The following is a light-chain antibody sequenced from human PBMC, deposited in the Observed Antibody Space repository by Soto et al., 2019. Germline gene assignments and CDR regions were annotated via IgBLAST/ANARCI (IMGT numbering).Light chain of an antibody. CDR2: DAS. J-gene: IGKJ4*01. CDR1: QSISSW. V-gene: IGKV1-5*01. CDR3: QQYNSYSLP. Sequence: DIQMTQSPSTLSASVGDRVTITCRASQSISSWLAWYQQKPGKAPKLLIYDASSLESGVPSRFSGSGSGTEFTLTISSLQPDDFATYYCQQYNSYSLPFGGGPKVDIX.